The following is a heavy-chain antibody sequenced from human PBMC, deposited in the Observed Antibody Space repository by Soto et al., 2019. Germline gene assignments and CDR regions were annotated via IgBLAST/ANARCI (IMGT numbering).Heavy chain of an antibody. CDR1: GFTFSSYW. CDR2: INSDGSST. D-gene: IGHD7-27*01. CDR3: ARPLSLTGARGAFDI. V-gene: IGHV3-74*01. Sequence: DVQLVESGGGLVQPGGSLRLSCAASGFTFSSYWMHWVRQAPGKGLVWVARINSDGSSTSYADSVKGRFTISRDNAKNTLYLQMNRLRAEDTAVYYCARPLSLTGARGAFDIWGQGTMVTVYS. J-gene: IGHJ3*02.